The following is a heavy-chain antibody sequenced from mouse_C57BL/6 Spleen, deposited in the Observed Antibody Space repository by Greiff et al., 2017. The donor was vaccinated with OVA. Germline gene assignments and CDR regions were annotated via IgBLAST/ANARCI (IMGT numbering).Heavy chain of an antibody. J-gene: IGHJ3*01. CDR3: AYYGSSPWFAY. V-gene: IGHV1-9*01. CDR2: ILPGSGST. Sequence: VQLQQSGAELMKPGASVKLSCKATGYTFTGYWIEWVKQRPGHGLEWIGEILPGSGSTNYNEKFKGKATFTAATSSNTAYMQLRSLTTEDSDNDYCAYYGSSPWFAYWGKGTLVTVSS. D-gene: IGHD1-1*01. CDR1: GYTFTGYW.